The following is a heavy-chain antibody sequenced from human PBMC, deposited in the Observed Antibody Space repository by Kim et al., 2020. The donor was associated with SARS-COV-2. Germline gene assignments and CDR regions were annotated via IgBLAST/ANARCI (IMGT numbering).Heavy chain of an antibody. V-gene: IGHV4-39*01. CDR1: GGSISSSSYF. CDR2: FYHSAST. D-gene: IGHD6-19*01. Sequence: SETLSLTCTVSGGSISSSSYFWGWVRQPPGKGLEWIGHFYHSASTYYNPSLKSRVSISLDKSKNQFSLKLNSITAADTAVYYGASLGLYTSGWG. CDR3: ASLGLYTSG. J-gene: IGHJ6*01.